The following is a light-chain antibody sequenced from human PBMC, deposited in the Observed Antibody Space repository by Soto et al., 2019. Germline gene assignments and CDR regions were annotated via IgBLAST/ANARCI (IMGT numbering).Light chain of an antibody. CDR2: VAS. CDR1: QSVSRSY. V-gene: IGKV3-20*01. Sequence: EIVLTQSPGTLSLSPGERATLSCRASQSVSRSYLAWYQQKPGQAPRLLIYVASSRATGIPDRFSGSGSGTEFLLAMRRVEPEAFAVYYCRQSDSSPLTFGGGTKVEIK. J-gene: IGKJ4*01. CDR3: RQSDSSPLT.